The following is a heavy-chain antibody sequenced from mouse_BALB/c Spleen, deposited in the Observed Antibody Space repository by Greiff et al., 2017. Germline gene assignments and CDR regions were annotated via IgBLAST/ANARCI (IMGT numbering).Heavy chain of an antibody. CDR1: GYTFSSYW. CDR2: ILPGSGST. V-gene: IGHV1-9*01. CDR3: ARGDLLLPFAY. D-gene: IGHD1-1*01. Sequence: QVQLQQSGAELMKPGASVKISCKATGYTFSSYWIEWVKQRPGHGLEWIGEILPGSGSTNYNEKFKGKATFTADTSSNTAYMQLSSLTSEDSAVYYCARGDLLLPFAYWGQGTLVTVSA. J-gene: IGHJ3*01.